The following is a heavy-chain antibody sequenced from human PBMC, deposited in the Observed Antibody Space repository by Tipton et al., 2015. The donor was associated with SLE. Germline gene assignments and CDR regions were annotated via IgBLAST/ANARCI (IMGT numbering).Heavy chain of an antibody. J-gene: IGHJ4*02. Sequence: TLSLTCTVSGGSISSYYWSWIRLPPGKGLEWIGYIYYSGSTNYNPSLKSRVTISVDTSKNQFSLKLSSVTAADTAVYYCARVGSGVDYWGQGTLVTVSS. CDR1: GGSISSYY. D-gene: IGHD3-10*01. CDR2: IYYSGST. CDR3: ARVGSGVDY. V-gene: IGHV4-59*01.